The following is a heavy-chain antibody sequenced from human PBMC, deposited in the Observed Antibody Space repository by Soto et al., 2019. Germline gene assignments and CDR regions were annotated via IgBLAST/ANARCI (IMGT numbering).Heavy chain of an antibody. CDR2: IKSKTDGGTT. V-gene: IGHV3-15*07. Sequence: EVQLVESGGGLVKPGGSLRLSCAASGFTFSNAWMNWVRQAPGKGLEWVGRIKSKTDGGTTDYAAPVKGRFTISRDDSKNTLYRQMNSLKTEDTAVYYCTRSYRRDYFDSWGQGTLVTVSS. J-gene: IGHJ4*02. CDR1: GFTFSNAW. CDR3: TRSYRRDYFDS. D-gene: IGHD1-26*01.